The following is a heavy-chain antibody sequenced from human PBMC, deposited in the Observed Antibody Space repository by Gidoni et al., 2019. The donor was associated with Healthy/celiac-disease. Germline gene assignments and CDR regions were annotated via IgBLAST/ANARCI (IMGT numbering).Heavy chain of an antibody. CDR2: IRSKAYGGTT. CDR3: TRALSRGYFDY. D-gene: IGHD2-2*01. V-gene: IGHV3-49*04. J-gene: IGHJ4*02. CDR1: GFTFGDYA. Sequence: GRSLRLSCTASGFTFGDYAMSWVRQAPGKGLEWVGFIRSKAYGGTTEYAASVKGRFTISRDDSKSIAYLQMNSLKTEDTAVYYCTRALSRGYFDYWGQGTLVTVSS.